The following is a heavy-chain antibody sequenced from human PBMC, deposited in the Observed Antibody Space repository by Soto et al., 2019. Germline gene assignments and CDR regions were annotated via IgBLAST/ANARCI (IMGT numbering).Heavy chain of an antibody. D-gene: IGHD2-2*03. CDR1: GFTFSSYS. V-gene: IGHV3-21*01. CDR3: ARDGYCSSTSCHGGYYYYGMDV. J-gene: IGHJ6*02. Sequence: GSLRLSCAASGFTFSSYSMNWVRQAPGKGLEWVSSISSSSSYIYYADSVKGRFTISRDNAKNSLYLQMNSLRAEDTAVYYCARDGYCSSTSCHGGYYYYGMDVWGQGTTVTVSS. CDR2: ISSSSSYI.